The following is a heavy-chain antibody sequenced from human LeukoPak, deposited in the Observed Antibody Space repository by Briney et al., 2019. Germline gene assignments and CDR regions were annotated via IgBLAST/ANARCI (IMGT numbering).Heavy chain of an antibody. CDR2: IKSKTDGGTT. J-gene: IGHJ5*02. V-gene: IGHV3-15*01. Sequence: GGSLRLSCAASGFTFSNAWMSWVRQAPGKGLEWVGRIKSKTDGGTTDYAAPVKGRFTISRDDSKNTLYLQMNSLTTEDTAVYYCTTRIAARRIWFDPWGQGTLVTVSS. D-gene: IGHD6-6*01. CDR1: GFTFSNAW. CDR3: TTRIAARRIWFDP.